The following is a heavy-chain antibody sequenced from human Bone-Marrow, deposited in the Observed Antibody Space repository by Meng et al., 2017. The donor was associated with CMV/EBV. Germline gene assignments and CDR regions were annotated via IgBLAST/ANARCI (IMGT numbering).Heavy chain of an antibody. D-gene: IGHD3-3*01. CDR2: ISSSGSSR. J-gene: IGHJ4*02. CDR1: GFTFSDYY. CDR3: ARGTDFWSGYAFDN. V-gene: IGHV3-11*01. Sequence: GSGFTFSDYYMSWIRQAPGKGLEWVSYISSSGSSRNYADSVRGRFTISRDNAKNSLYLQMNSLRAEDTAVYYCARGTDFWSGYAFDNWGQGTLVTVSS.